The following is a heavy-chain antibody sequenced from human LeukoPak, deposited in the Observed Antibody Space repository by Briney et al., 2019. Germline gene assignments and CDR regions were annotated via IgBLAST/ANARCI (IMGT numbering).Heavy chain of an antibody. D-gene: IGHD5-18*01. CDR2: ISSSSSYI. J-gene: IGHJ4*02. CDR3: ARERGYSYGYSDY. CDR1: GFTFDDYA. Sequence: PGRSLRLSCAASGFTFDDYAMHWVRQAPGKGLEWVSSISSSSSYIYYADSVKGRFTISRDNAKNSLYLQMNSLRAEDTAVYYCARERGYSYGYSDYWGQGTLVTVSS. V-gene: IGHV3-21*01.